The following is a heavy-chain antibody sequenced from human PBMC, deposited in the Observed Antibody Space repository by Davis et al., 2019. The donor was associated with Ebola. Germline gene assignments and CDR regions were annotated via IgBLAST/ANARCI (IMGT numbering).Heavy chain of an antibody. V-gene: IGHV3-30*03. CDR3: AREGQIYSHYYYGLDV. D-gene: IGHD2-15*01. CDR1: GFTFSSYG. Sequence: GGSLRLSCAASGFTFSSYGVNWVRQAPGKGLEWVAIISYDGSERYYADSVKGRFTISRDNSNNTLYLQMNSVRAEDTAVYYCAREGQIYSHYYYGLDVWGQGTTVTVSS. J-gene: IGHJ6*02. CDR2: ISYDGSER.